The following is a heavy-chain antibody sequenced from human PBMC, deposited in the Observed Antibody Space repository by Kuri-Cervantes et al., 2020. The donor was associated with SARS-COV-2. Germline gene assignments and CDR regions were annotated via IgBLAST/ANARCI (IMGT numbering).Heavy chain of an antibody. D-gene: IGHD2-2*01. CDR1: VYTFTSYY. CDR2: SNPSGGST. Sequence: ASVNVSCKASVYTFTSYYMHWVRQAPGQGLEWMGISNPSGGSTSYAQKFQGRVTMTRDTSTSTVYMELSSLRSEDTAVYYCARGAHIVVVPAAKGDDAFDIWGKGTMVTVSS. J-gene: IGHJ3*02. CDR3: ARGAHIVVVPAAKGDDAFDI. V-gene: IGHV1-46*01.